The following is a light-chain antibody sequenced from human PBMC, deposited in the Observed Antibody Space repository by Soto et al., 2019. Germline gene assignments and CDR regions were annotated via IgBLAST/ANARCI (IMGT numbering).Light chain of an antibody. CDR1: QSVSSY. CDR3: QQRSNWPR. CDR2: DAS. V-gene: IGKV3-11*01. J-gene: IGKJ2*03. Sequence: EIVLTQSPATLSLSPGERATLSCRASQSVSSYLAWYQQKPGQAPRLLIYDASNRATGIPARFSGSGSGTDFTPTISSLEPEDFAVYYCQQRSNWPRFGQGTKLEIK.